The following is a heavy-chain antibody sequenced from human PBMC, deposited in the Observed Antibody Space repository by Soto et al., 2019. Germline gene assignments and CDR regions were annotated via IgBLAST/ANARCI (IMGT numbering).Heavy chain of an antibody. Sequence: GGSLRLSCAASGFTFSSYDMSWVRQAPGKGLEWVSAISGSGGSTYYADSVKGRFTISRDNSKNTLYLQMNSMRAEDTAVYYCTSLGRADIVLVPAAIYKSGFDSWGQGTLVTVSS. V-gene: IGHV3-23*01. CDR2: ISGSGGST. CDR3: TSLGRADIVLVPAAIYKSGFDS. D-gene: IGHD2-2*02. CDR1: GFTFSSYD. J-gene: IGHJ4*02.